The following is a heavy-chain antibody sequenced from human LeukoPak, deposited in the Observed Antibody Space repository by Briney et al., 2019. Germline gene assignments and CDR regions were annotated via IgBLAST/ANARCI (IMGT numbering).Heavy chain of an antibody. CDR2: IRYDGSNK. Sequence: GGSLRLSCAASGFTFSSYGIHWVRQAPGKGLEWVAFIRYDGSNKYYADSVKGRFTISRDNSKNTLYLQMNSLRAEDTAVYYCAKSPGYSGYDVYFDYWGQGTLVTVSS. CDR1: GFTFSSYG. J-gene: IGHJ4*02. CDR3: AKSPGYSGYDVYFDY. V-gene: IGHV3-30*02. D-gene: IGHD5-12*01.